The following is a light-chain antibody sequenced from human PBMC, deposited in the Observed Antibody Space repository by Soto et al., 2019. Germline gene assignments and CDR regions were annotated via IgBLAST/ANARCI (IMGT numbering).Light chain of an antibody. CDR1: SSNIGSNT. V-gene: IGLV1-44*01. Sequence: QSGLTQPSSGSWTTGDVVTIACSGSSSNIGSNTVHWYQQLPGTAPKLLIYSNNHRPSGVPDRFSGSKSGTSASLAISVLQSEDEADYYCAAWDDSLNGYVFGTGTKVAVL. CDR3: AAWDDSLNGYV. CDR2: SNN. J-gene: IGLJ1*01.